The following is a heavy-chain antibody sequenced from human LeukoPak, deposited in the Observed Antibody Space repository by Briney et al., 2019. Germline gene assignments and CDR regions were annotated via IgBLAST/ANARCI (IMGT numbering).Heavy chain of an antibody. Sequence: PGGSLRLSCAASGFTFSTYAMSWVRQAPGKGLEWVSAIRGGYTTYYADSVKGRLIIFSDNSKNKLSLQMNSLRADDTAVYYCAKEAPYCGGDCYGVFDYWGQGNLVTVSS. CDR1: GFTFSTYA. J-gene: IGHJ4*02. CDR2: IRGGYTT. CDR3: AKEAPYCGGDCYGVFDY. V-gene: IGHV3-23*01. D-gene: IGHD2-21*02.